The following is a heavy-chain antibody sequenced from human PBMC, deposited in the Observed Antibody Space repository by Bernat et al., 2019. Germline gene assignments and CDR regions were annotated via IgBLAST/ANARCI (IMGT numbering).Heavy chain of an antibody. V-gene: IGHV3-33*01. CDR1: GFTFRTYG. CDR2: VHADGETG. Sequence: QVQLVESGGGVVQPGRSLRLSCAASGFTFRTYGMHWVRQALGQGLGWVAGVHADGETGYYADSVKGRFTISRDNSDNTVFLQMNSLRVEDTAVYYCVRGPRARVVISQFDCWSQGALVPVYS. J-gene: IGHJ4*02. D-gene: IGHD3-3*01. CDR3: VRGPRARVVISQFDC.